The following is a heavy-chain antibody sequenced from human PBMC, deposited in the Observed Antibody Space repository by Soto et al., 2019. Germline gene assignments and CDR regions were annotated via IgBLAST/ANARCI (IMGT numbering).Heavy chain of an antibody. Sequence: QVQLQESGPGLVRPSQTLSLTCTVTRGSISSGGFYWSWIRQHPGKGLEWIGYIYYSGTTYYNPSLNSRVTISVDTSKNQFSLRSTSVTAADTAVYYCARAVTKGPWFDPWGQGTLVTVSS. CDR2: IYYSGTT. CDR1: RGSISSGGFY. V-gene: IGHV4-31*03. D-gene: IGHD4-17*01. CDR3: ARAVTKGPWFDP. J-gene: IGHJ5*02.